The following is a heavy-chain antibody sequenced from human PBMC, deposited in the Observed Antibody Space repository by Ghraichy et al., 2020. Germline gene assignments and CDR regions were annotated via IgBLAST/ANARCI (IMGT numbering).Heavy chain of an antibody. CDR1: GFTFSSYS. Sequence: GGSLRLSCAASGFTFSSYSMNWVRQAPGKGLEWVSSISSSSSYIYYADSVKGRFTISRDNAKNSLYLQMNSLRAEDTAVYYCARETNDYGDSLDYWGQGTLVTVSP. D-gene: IGHD4-17*01. V-gene: IGHV3-21*01. CDR3: ARETNDYGDSLDY. J-gene: IGHJ4*02. CDR2: ISSSSSYI.